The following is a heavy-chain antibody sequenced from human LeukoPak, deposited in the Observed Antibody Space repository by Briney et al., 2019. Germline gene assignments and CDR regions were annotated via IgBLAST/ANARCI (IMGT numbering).Heavy chain of an antibody. J-gene: IGHJ4*02. CDR3: ARSGTVAGTAFDY. CDR2: IIPIFGTA. Sequence: ASVKVSCKASGGTFSSYAISWVRQAPGQGLEWMGGIIPIFGTASYAQKFQGRVTITADESTSTAYMELSSLRSEDTAVYYCARSGTVAGTAFDYWGQGTLVTVSS. V-gene: IGHV1-69*01. D-gene: IGHD6-19*01. CDR1: GGTFSSYA.